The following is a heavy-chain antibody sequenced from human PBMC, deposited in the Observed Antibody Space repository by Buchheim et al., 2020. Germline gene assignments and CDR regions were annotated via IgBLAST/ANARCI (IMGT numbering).Heavy chain of an antibody. CDR2: ISYDGSNK. D-gene: IGHD3-22*01. CDR1: GFTFSSYG. V-gene: IGHV3-30*18. J-gene: IGHJ6*02. CDR3: AKRDSSGYLYYYYYGMDV. Sequence: QVQPVESGGGVVQPGRSLRLSCAASGFTFSSYGMHWVRQAPGKGLEWVAVISYDGSNKYYADSVKGRFTIPRDNSKNTLYMQMNSLRAEDTAVYYCAKRDSSGYLYYYYYGMDVWGQGTT.